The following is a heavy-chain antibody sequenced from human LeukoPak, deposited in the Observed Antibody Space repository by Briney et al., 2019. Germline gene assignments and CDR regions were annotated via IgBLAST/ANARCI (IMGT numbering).Heavy chain of an antibody. Sequence: AGGSLRLSCAASGFTFSSYWMSWVRQAPGKGLEWVSSISSSGSYIYYADSMQGRFTISRDNSKNSLFLQMNSLRAEDTAVYYCARGLYPDYYVSSGSSPPEHWGRGTLVTVSS. CDR2: ISSSGSYI. D-gene: IGHD3-22*01. CDR1: GFTFSSYW. V-gene: IGHV3-21*01. CDR3: ARGLYPDYYVSSGSSPPEH. J-gene: IGHJ1*01.